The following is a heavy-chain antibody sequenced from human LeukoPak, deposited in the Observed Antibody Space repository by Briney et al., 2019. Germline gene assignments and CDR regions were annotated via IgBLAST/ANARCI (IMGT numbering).Heavy chain of an antibody. CDR2: IYHSGTT. D-gene: IGHD3-22*01. Sequence: SETQSLTCAVSGGSINSGGYSWTWIRQPPGKGLEWIGSIYHSGTTYYNPSLKSRVTISVDRSKNQFSLKLTSVTAADTAVYYCARTYYSDSYCFDPWGQGTLVTVSS. J-gene: IGHJ5*02. CDR1: GGSINSGGYS. V-gene: IGHV4-30-2*01. CDR3: ARTYYSDSYCFDP.